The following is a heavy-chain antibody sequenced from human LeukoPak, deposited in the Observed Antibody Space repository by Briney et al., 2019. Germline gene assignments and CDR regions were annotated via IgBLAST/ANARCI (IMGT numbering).Heavy chain of an antibody. Sequence: SQTLSLTXTVSGGSISSGYYYWIWIRQPAGKGLEWIGRIYTGGSTNYNPSLKSRVTISIDTSKNQFSLKLSSVTAADTAVYYCARNRNYYDSSLGYWGQGTLVTVSS. CDR1: GGSISSGYYY. J-gene: IGHJ4*02. CDR3: ARNRNYYDSSLGY. D-gene: IGHD3-22*01. V-gene: IGHV4-61*02. CDR2: IYTGGST.